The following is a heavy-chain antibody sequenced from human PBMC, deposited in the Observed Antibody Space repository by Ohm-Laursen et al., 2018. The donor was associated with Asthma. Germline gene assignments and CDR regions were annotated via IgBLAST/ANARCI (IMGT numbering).Heavy chain of an antibody. J-gene: IGHJ4*02. D-gene: IGHD2-21*02. CDR1: GFTFSDYY. Sequence: SLRLSCSASGFTFSDYYMSWIRQAPGKGLEWVAGVSANSGKTRYADSVKGRFTISRDNPKNILYLQMNSLRADDTAVYFCAKDVFAGPNVVVVTAADCWGQGTLVTVSA. CDR2: VSANSGKT. CDR3: AKDVFAGPNVVVVTAADC. V-gene: IGHV3-23*01.